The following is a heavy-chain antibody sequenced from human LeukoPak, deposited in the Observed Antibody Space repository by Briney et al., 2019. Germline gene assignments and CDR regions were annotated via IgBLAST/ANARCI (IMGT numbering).Heavy chain of an antibody. V-gene: IGHV4-39*01. CDR3: ARGASGSGLTHWFDP. D-gene: IGHD3-10*01. CDR2: IYYSGST. CDR1: GGSISTNNYY. J-gene: IGHJ5*02. Sequence: SETLSLTCTVSGGSISTNNYYWGWIRQPPGKGLQWIGSIYYSGSTYNNPSLKSRVTISIDRSKNQFSLKLSSVTAAETAVYYCARGASGSGLTHWFDPWGQRTLVTVSS.